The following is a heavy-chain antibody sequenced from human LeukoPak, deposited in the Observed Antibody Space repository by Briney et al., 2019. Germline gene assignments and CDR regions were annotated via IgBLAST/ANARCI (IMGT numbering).Heavy chain of an antibody. CDR3: AKANWNYGAAYAFDI. Sequence: PGGSLRLSCAASGFTFSSYWMSWVRQAPGKGLEWVANIKQDGSEKYYVDSVKGRFTISRDNAKNSLYLQMNSLRAEDTAVYYCAKANWNYGAAYAFDIWGQGTMVTVSS. J-gene: IGHJ3*02. CDR1: GFTFSSYW. V-gene: IGHV3-7*01. D-gene: IGHD1-7*01. CDR2: IKQDGSEK.